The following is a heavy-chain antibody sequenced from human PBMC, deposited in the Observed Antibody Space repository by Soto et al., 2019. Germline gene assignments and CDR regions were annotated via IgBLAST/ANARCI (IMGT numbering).Heavy chain of an antibody. J-gene: IGHJ5*02. CDR1: GGTFSSYA. CDR2: IIPIFGRA. Sequence: SVKVSCKASGGTFSSYAFSWVRQAPGQGLERMGGIIPIFGRANYAQKFQGRVTITADESTSTGYMELSSLRPEDTAVYYCARGMADGFDPWGQGTLVTVSS. CDR3: ARGMADGFDP. D-gene: IGHD2-8*01. V-gene: IGHV1-69*13.